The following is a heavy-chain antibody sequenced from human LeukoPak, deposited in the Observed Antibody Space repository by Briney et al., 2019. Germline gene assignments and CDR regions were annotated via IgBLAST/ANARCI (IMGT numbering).Heavy chain of an antibody. Sequence: GGSLRLSCAASGFTFSSYVMHWVRQAPGKGLEWVANIKQDGSDKNYVDSVKGRFTVSRDNAKNSLYLQLSSLRAEDTAVYYCARVGGAFDYWGQGTLVTVSS. V-gene: IGHV3-7*01. CDR3: ARVGGAFDY. CDR2: IKQDGSDK. J-gene: IGHJ4*02. CDR1: GFTFSSYV. D-gene: IGHD4-23*01.